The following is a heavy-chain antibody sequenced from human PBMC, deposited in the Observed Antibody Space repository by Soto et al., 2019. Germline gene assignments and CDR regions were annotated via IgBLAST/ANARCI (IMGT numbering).Heavy chain of an antibody. D-gene: IGHD2-15*01. CDR1: GFSFSNFG. CDR3: VRGSDVARQELDY. CDR2: ISADGSDK. Sequence: QVQLVESGGGVVQRGRALRLSCAASGFSFSNFGMHWVRQAPGKGLEWVAAISADGSDKYFSGSVKGRFTISRDNSKNTLFRQMNSLRVEDTAVYYCVRGSDVARQELDYWGQGTLVTVSS. J-gene: IGHJ4*02. V-gene: IGHV3-30*03.